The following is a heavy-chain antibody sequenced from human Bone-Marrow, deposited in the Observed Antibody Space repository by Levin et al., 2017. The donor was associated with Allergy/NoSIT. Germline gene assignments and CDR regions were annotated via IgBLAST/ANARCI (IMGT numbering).Heavy chain of an antibody. CDR2: INTGNGNT. CDR1: GYTFTSYA. J-gene: IGHJ6*02. Sequence: GESLKISCKASGYTFTSYAVHWVRQAPGQRLEWLGWINTGNGNTKYSQNFQGRVTITRDTSASTAYMELSSLRSEDTAVYYCAREYYYDSSGSAPYYYYGMDVWGQGTTVTVSS. D-gene: IGHD3-22*01. V-gene: IGHV1-3*04. CDR3: AREYYYDSSGSAPYYYYGMDV.